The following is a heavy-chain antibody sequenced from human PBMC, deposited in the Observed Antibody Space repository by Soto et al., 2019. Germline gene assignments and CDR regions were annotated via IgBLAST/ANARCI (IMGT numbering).Heavy chain of an antibody. CDR1: GGSISSYY. CDR3: AREWSDYMDV. D-gene: IGHD2-8*01. CDR2: IYYSGST. Sequence: XGMLSLTFTVSGGSISSYYWNWIRQPPGKGLEWIGYIYYSGSTNYNPSLKSRVTISVDTSKNQFSLKLSSVTAADTAVYYCAREWSDYMDVWGQGTTVTSP. V-gene: IGHV4-59*01. J-gene: IGHJ6*02.